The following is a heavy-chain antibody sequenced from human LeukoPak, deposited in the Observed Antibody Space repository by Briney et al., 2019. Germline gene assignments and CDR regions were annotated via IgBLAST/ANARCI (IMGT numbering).Heavy chain of an antibody. D-gene: IGHD4-17*01. J-gene: IGHJ3*02. V-gene: IGHV4-39*07. CDR2: INHSGST. CDR3: ARGVDYGDAFDI. Sequence: SETLSLTCTVSGVSISSGGYYWSWIRQPPGKGLEWIGEINHSGSTNYNPSLKSRVTISVDTSKNQFSLKLSSVTAADTAVYYCARGVDYGDAFDIWGQGTMVTVSS. CDR1: GVSISSGGYY.